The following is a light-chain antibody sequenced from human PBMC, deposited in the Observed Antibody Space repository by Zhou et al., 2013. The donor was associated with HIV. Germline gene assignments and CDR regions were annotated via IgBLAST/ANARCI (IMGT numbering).Light chain of an antibody. CDR1: QNIANY. Sequence: DIQMTQSPSSLSVSVGDRVTISCRASQNIANYLYWYHQKPGKAPKLLIYGVSNLQSGVPSRFSGTGFGTDSTLTISSLQPEDFATYYCQQSYSSPPFTFGPGTKVEI. CDR2: GVS. CDR3: QQSYSSPPFT. V-gene: IGKV1-39*01. J-gene: IGKJ3*01.